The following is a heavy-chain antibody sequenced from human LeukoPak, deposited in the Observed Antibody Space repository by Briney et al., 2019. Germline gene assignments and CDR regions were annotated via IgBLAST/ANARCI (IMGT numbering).Heavy chain of an antibody. Sequence: GGSLRLSCAASGFTFSTYSMHWVRQAPGKGLEWVSSISSSISYIYYADSMKGRFTISRDNAKNSLYLQMNSLRAEDTAVYYCARDPTYYYDSSGYPRAPLSVDYWGQGTLVTVSS. CDR2: ISSSISYI. V-gene: IGHV3-21*01. CDR1: GFTFSTYS. CDR3: ARDPTYYYDSSGYPRAPLSVDY. J-gene: IGHJ4*02. D-gene: IGHD3-22*01.